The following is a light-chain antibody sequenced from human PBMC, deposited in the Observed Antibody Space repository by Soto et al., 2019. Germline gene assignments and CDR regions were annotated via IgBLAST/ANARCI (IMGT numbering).Light chain of an antibody. V-gene: IGKV3-15*01. CDR3: QHYNNWPPWT. J-gene: IGKJ1*01. CDR1: QSVSSN. CDR2: GAP. Sequence: EIVMTQSPATLSVSPGERATLSCRASQSVSSNLAWYQQKPGQAPRLLIYGAPTRATGIPARFSGSGSGTEFTLTISSLQSEDFAVYYCQHYNNWPPWTFGQGTRVEIK.